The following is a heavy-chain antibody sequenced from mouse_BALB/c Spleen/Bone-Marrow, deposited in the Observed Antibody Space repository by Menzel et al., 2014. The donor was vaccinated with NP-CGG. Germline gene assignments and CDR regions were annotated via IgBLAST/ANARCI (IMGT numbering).Heavy chain of an antibody. J-gene: IGHJ2*01. CDR3: ARGGLHYFDY. V-gene: IGHV1S41*01. CDR1: GYTFTSYW. CDR2: IAPGSGST. D-gene: IGHD3-3*01. Sequence: DLVKPGASVKLSCKASGYTFTSYWINWIKQRPGQGLEWIGRIAPGSGSTYYNEMFKGKATLIVDTSSSTAYIQLSSLSSEDSAVYFCARGGLHYFDYWGQGTTLTVSP.